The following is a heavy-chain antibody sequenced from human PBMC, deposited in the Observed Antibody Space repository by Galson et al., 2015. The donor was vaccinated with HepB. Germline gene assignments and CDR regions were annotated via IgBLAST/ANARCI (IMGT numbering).Heavy chain of an antibody. V-gene: IGHV1-24*01. CDR1: GYTLTELS. J-gene: IGHJ6*02. D-gene: IGHD6-13*01. CDR2: FDPEDGDT. Sequence: SVKVSCKVSGYTLTELSIHWVRQAPAKGLEWMGGFDPEDGDTIYAQKFQGRVTMTEDTSTDTAHMELSRLRSEDTAVYYCATDKRLAGLYANSWSYYGMDVWGQGTTVTVSS. CDR3: ATDKRLAGLYANSWSYYGMDV.